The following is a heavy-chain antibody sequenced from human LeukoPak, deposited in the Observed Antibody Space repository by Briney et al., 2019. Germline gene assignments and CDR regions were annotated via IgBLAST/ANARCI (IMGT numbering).Heavy chain of an antibody. D-gene: IGHD3-3*01. Sequence: ASVKVSCKASGYTFTGYYMHWVRQAPGQGLEWMGWINPNSGGTNYAQKFQGRVTMTRDASISTAYMELSRLRSDDTAVYYCARDWWSGYHYDYWGQGTLVTVSS. J-gene: IGHJ4*02. CDR2: INPNSGGT. CDR3: ARDWWSGYHYDY. CDR1: GYTFTGYY. V-gene: IGHV1-2*02.